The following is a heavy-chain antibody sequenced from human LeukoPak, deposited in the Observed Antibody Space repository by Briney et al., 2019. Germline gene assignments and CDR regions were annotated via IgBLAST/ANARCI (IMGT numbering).Heavy chain of an antibody. CDR1: GGSISSYY. CDR2: IYYSGST. CDR3: ARVTPNYDILTGYRTQPYYFDY. J-gene: IGHJ4*02. V-gene: IGHV4-59*01. D-gene: IGHD3-9*01. Sequence: SETLSLTCTVSGGSISSYYWSWIRQPPGKGLEWIGYIYYSGSTNYNPSLKSRVTISVDTSKNQFSLKLSSVTAADTAVYYCARVTPNYDILTGYRTQPYYFDYWGQGTLVTVSS.